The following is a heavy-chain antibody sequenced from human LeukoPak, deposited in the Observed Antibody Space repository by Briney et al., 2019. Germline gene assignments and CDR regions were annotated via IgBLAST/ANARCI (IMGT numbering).Heavy chain of an antibody. CDR1: GGSISSYY. CDR3: ARGSRDGYNYY. D-gene: IGHD5-24*01. V-gene: IGHV4-59*01. CDR2: IYYSGST. Sequence: PSETLSLTCTVSGGSISSYYWSWIRQPPVKELEWIGYIYYSGSTNYNPSVKSRVTISVDTSKNQFSLKLSSVTAADTAVYYCARGSRDGYNYYWGQGTLVTVSS. J-gene: IGHJ4*02.